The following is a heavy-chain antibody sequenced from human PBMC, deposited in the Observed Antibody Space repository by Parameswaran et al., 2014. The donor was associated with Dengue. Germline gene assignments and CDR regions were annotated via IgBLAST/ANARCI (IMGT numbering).Heavy chain of an antibody. J-gene: IGHJ6*02. CDR2: INPNSGGT. CDR3: ARDRLVGSGSFYYYYGMDV. V-gene: IGHV1-2*02. Sequence: WVRQAPGQGLEWMGWINPNSGGTNYAQKFQGRVTMTRDTSISTAYMELSRLRSDDTAVYYCARDRLVGSGSFYYYYGMDVWGQGTTVTVSS. D-gene: IGHD1-26*01.